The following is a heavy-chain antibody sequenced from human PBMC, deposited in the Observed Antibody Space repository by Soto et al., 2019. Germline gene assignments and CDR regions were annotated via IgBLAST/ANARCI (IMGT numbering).Heavy chain of an antibody. CDR3: ARLFAIRRLRVYYYMDV. D-gene: IGHD3-16*01. J-gene: IGHJ6*03. CDR2: IYYSGST. V-gene: IGHV4-59*08. Sequence: SETLSLTCTVSGGSISSYYWSWIRQPPGKGLEWIGYIYYSGSTNYNPSLKSRVTISVDTSKNQFSLKLSSVTAADTAVYYCARLFAIRRLRVYYYMDVWGKGTTVTVSS. CDR1: GGSISSYY.